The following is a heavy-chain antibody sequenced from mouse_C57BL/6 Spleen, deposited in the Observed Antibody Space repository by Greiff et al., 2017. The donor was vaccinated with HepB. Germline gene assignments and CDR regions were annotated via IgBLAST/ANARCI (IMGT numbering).Heavy chain of an antibody. Sequence: QVQLKQPGTELVKPGASVKLSCKASGYTFTSYWMHWVKQRPGQGLEWIGNINPSNGGTNYNEKFKSKATLTVDKSSSTAYMQLSSLTSEDSAVYYCARFAKFITTVVATDYWGQGTTLTVSS. J-gene: IGHJ2*01. D-gene: IGHD1-1*01. CDR2: INPSNGGT. V-gene: IGHV1-53*01. CDR3: ARFAKFITTVVATDY. CDR1: GYTFTSYW.